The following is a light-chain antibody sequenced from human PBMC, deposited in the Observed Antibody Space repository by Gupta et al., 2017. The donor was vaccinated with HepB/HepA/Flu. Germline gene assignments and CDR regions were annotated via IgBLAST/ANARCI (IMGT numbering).Light chain of an antibody. CDR1: LSIDNY. V-gene: IGKV3-11*01. CDR3: HQRYIGVS. J-gene: IGKJ5*01. CDR2: DAS. Sequence: EIVLTQSPATLSLSPGERATLSCRVSLSIDNYLAWYQQKPGQPPRLLIYDASNRATGIPPRFSGSGYGKDFTLSSSSRQHEDFAVYYVHQRYIGVSFGQGTLLEIK.